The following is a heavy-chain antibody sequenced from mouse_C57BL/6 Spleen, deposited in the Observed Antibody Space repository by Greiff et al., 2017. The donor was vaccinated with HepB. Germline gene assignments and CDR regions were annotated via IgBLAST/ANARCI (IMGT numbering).Heavy chain of an antibody. CDR3: ARAGDLLWSLLAMDY. Sequence: VQLQQPGAELVRPGSSVKLSCKASGYTFTSYWMHWVKQRPIQGLEWIGNIDPSDSETHYNQKFKDKATLTVDKSSSTAYMQLSSLTSEDSAVYYCARAGDLLWSLLAMDYWGQGTSVTVSS. CDR2: IDPSDSET. J-gene: IGHJ4*01. D-gene: IGHD2-1*01. CDR1: GYTFTSYW. V-gene: IGHV1-52*01.